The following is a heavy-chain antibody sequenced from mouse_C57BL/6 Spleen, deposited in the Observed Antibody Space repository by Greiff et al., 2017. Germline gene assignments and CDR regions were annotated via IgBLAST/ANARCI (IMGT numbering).Heavy chain of an antibody. CDR3: ARWLPFDY. J-gene: IGHJ2*01. CDR1: GYTFTDYY. D-gene: IGHD2-2*01. V-gene: IGHV1-26*01. Sequence: VQLQQSGPELVKPGASVKISCKTSGYTFTDYYMNWVKQSHGKSLEWIGDINPNNGGTSYNQKFKGKATLTVDKSSSTAYMELRSLTSEDSAVXYCARWLPFDYWGQGTTLTVSS. CDR2: INPNNGGT.